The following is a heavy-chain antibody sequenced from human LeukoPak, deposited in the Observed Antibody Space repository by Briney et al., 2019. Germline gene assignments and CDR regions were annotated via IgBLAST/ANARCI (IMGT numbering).Heavy chain of an antibody. Sequence: PGGSPRLSCAASGFTFSSYAMSRVRQAPGKGLEWVGLIKSKTDGGTTDYAAAVKGRFTISRDDSKTTMYLQLNSLKTEDTAVYYCTAISGSGWRGAHEWYYYMDVWGKGITVTVSS. D-gene: IGHD6-19*01. J-gene: IGHJ6*03. V-gene: IGHV3-15*01. CDR1: GFTFSSYA. CDR3: TAISGSGWRGAHEWYYYMDV. CDR2: IKSKTDGGTT.